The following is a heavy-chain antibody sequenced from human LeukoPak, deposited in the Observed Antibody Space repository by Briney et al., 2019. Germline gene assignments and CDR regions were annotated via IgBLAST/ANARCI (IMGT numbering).Heavy chain of an antibody. CDR3: ARGRRDGYNYDY. V-gene: IGHV4-59*08. D-gene: IGHD5-24*01. J-gene: IGHJ4*02. CDR1: GGSISSYY. Sequence: SETLSLTCTVSGGSISSYYWSWIRQPPGKGLEWIGYIYYSGSTNYNPSLKSRVTISVDTSKNQFSLKLSSVTAADTAVYYCARGRRDGYNYDYWGQGTLVTVSS. CDR2: IYYSGST.